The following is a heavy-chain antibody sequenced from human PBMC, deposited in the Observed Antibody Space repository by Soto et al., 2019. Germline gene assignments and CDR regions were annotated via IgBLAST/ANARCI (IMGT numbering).Heavy chain of an antibody. CDR3: ARGNPFNYAGFDV. J-gene: IGHJ6*02. CDR1: GYTFSDFD. CDR2: MNAKSGDT. D-gene: IGHD3-16*01. Sequence: QAHLEQSEAEVKRPGASVKVSCKASGYTFSDFDINWLRQASGQGPEWMGWMNAKSGDTFFAQRLQGKFNMTWDTSLSTAYMEVGSLTSDDTAIYYCARGNPFNYAGFDVWGQGTTVAVSS. V-gene: IGHV1-8*01.